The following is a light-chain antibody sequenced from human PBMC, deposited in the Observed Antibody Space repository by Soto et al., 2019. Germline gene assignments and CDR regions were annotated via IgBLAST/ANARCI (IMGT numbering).Light chain of an antibody. V-gene: IGKV1-39*01. J-gene: IGKJ1*01. CDR1: QSSRNY. CDR2: AAS. Sequence: DIQMTQSPSSLSASVGDRVIITCRASQSSRNYLSWYQQKPGKAPKLLIYAASSLQSGVPSRFSGRGSGTVFSLTISSLQPEDFATYYCQQSYSTPWTVGQGTKVEI. CDR3: QQSYSTPWT.